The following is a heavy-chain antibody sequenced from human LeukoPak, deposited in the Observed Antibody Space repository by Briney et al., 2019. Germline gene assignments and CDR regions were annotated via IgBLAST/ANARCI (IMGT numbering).Heavy chain of an antibody. CDR2: IYYSGAT. V-gene: IGHV4-59*08. J-gene: IGHJ4*02. Sequence: KSSQTLSLTCTLSGGSLGTYHWSWIRQLPGKGLECLGYIYYSGATNYNPALKSRATMSVDTSRNQFSLNLRSVTAADTAIYYCARVGYDSSGYEKGFDSWGQGILVTVSS. CDR3: ARVGYDSSGYEKGFDS. CDR1: GGSLGTYH. D-gene: IGHD3-22*01.